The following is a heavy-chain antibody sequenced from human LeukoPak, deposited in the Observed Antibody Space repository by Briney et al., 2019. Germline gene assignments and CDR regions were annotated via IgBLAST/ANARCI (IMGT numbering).Heavy chain of an antibody. Sequence: GASLQISCKCSGYTFSTYWIAWVRQLPGKGLEWVGIIYPGDSDTRYSPSLQGQVTISADKSISTAYLQWSSLKASDTAMYYCARLLEGVAGTWGYWGQGTLVTVSS. D-gene: IGHD6-19*01. J-gene: IGHJ4*02. V-gene: IGHV5-51*01. CDR3: ARLLEGVAGTWGY. CDR1: GYTFSTYW. CDR2: IYPGDSDT.